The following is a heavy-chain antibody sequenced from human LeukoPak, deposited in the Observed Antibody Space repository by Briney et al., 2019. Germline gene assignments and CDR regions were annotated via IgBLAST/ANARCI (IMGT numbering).Heavy chain of an antibody. V-gene: IGHV3-23*01. J-gene: IGHJ4*02. Sequence: GGSLRLSCAASGFTFSSYGMSWVRQAPGKGLEWVSAISGSGGSTYYADSVKGRFTISRDNSKNTLYLQMNSLRAEDTAVYYCAKLVKGSGSYFDYWGQGTLVTVSS. CDR3: AKLVKGSGSYFDY. D-gene: IGHD1-26*01. CDR1: GFTFSSYG. CDR2: ISGSGGST.